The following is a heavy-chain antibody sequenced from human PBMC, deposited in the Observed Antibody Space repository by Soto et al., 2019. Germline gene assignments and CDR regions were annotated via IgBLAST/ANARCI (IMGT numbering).Heavy chain of an antibody. Sequence: PSETLSLTCAVSGGSISSSNWWSWVRQPPGKGLEWIGEIYHSGSTNYNPSLKSRVTISVDKSKNQFSLKLSSVTAADTAVYYCARDIYAGLVAGEDTPFDYWGQGTLVTVSS. V-gene: IGHV4-4*02. CDR1: GGSISSSNW. J-gene: IGHJ4*02. CDR3: ARDIYAGLVAGEDTPFDY. D-gene: IGHD6-19*01. CDR2: IYHSGST.